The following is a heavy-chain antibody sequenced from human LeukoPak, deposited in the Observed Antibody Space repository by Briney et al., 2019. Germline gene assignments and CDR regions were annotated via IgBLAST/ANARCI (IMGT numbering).Heavy chain of an antibody. V-gene: IGHV4-30-2*01. Sequence: SETLSLTCAVSGGSISSGGYSWSWIRQPPGQGLEWIGYIYHSGISYYNPSLKSRVTISVDRSKNQFSLKLNSVTAADTAVYYCASYYDSSGYSFDYWGQGTLVTVSS. J-gene: IGHJ4*02. CDR2: IYHSGIS. CDR3: ASYYDSSGYSFDY. CDR1: GGSISSGGYS. D-gene: IGHD3-22*01.